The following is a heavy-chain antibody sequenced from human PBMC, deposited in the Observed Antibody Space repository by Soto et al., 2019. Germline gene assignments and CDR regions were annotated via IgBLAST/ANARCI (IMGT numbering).Heavy chain of an antibody. CDR3: EQRLRDYDLERERANYVDP. V-gene: IGHV2-5*02. CDR1: GFSLSTTGVG. CDR2: IYWDDDK. Sequence: QITLKESGPTLVRPTQTLTLTCTFSGFSLSTTGVGVGWIRHPPGKALEWLALIYWDDDKRYSPSLKSRLTLTKDTSKDEVILTMTNMNPVDAATYYCEQRLRDYDLERERANYVDPWGQGTLVTVSS. J-gene: IGHJ5*02. D-gene: IGHD3-16*01.